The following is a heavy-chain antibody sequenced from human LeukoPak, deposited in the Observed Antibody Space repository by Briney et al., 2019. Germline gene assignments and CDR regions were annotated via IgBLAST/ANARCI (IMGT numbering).Heavy chain of an antibody. J-gene: IGHJ4*02. Sequence: GRSLRLSCAASGFTFGDYAMHWVRQAPGKGLEWVSGISWNSGSIGYADSVKGRFTISRDNAKNSLYLQMNSLRAEDMDLYYCAKDTYYYDSSGCFDYWGQGTLVTVSS. D-gene: IGHD3-22*01. CDR2: ISWNSGSI. V-gene: IGHV3-9*03. CDR1: GFTFGDYA. CDR3: AKDTYYYDSSGCFDY.